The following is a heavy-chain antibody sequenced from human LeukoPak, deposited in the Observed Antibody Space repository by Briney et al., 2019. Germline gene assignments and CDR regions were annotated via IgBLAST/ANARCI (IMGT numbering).Heavy chain of an antibody. CDR2: IIPIFGTA. CDR1: GGTFSSYA. D-gene: IGHD4-17*01. CDR3: AHAGELDYGDYGGGNWFDP. J-gene: IGHJ5*02. V-gene: IGHV1-69*05. Sequence: SVKVSCKASGGTFSSYAISWVRQAPGQGLEWMGGIIPIFGTANYAQKFQGRVTITTDESTSTAYMELSSLRSEDTAVYYCAHAGELDYGDYGGGNWFDPWGRGTLVTVSS.